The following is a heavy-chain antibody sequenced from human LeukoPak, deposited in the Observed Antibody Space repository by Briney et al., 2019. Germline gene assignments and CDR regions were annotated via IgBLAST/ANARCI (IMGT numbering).Heavy chain of an antibody. CDR2: IWYDGSNK. D-gene: IGHD6-13*01. J-gene: IGHJ4*02. Sequence: GGSLRLSCAASGFTFRSCDMHWVRQAPGKGLEWVAVIWYDGSNKHYADSVKGRFTISRDNSKNTMYLQMNSLRAEDTAVYHCARDVAAAGPIYQFDYWGQGTLVTVSS. CDR1: GFTFRSCD. V-gene: IGHV3-33*01. CDR3: ARDVAAAGPIYQFDY.